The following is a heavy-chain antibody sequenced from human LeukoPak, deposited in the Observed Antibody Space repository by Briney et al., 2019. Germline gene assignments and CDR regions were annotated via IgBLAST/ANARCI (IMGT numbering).Heavy chain of an antibody. V-gene: IGHV3-66*01. D-gene: IGHD3-10*01. CDR1: EFSVGSNY. J-gene: IGHJ6*03. CDR2: IYSGGST. CDR3: ARVLLWFGELSVDYYYYYYMDV. Sequence: GGSLRLSCAASEFSVGSNYMTWVRQAPGKGLEWVSLIYSGGSTYYADSVKGRFTISRDNSKNTLYLQMNSLRAEDTALYYCARVLLWFGELSVDYYYYYYMDVWGKGTTVTVSS.